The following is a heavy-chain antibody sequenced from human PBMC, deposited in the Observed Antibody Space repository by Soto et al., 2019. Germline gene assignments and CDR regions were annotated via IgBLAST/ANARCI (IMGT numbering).Heavy chain of an antibody. V-gene: IGHV3-73*01. CDR2: IRSKANSYAT. J-gene: IGHJ3*02. CDR1: GFTFSGSA. CDR3: TRLLSDAFDI. Sequence: GESLKISCAASGFTFSGSAMHWVRQTSGKGLEWVGHIRSKANSYATAYAASVTGRFTISGDDSKNTAYLQMNSLKTEDTAVYYCTRLLSDAFDIWGQGTMVTVSS.